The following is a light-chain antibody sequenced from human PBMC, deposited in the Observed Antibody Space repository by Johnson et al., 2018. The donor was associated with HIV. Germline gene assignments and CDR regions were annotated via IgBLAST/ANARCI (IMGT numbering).Light chain of an antibody. V-gene: IGLV1-51*01. CDR3: GTWETSLSAGLLYV. J-gene: IGLJ1*01. Sequence: TQPPSVSAAPGQTVTISCSGSRFNIGNNYVSWYHHLPGTAPKLLIYDNDKRPSGTPDRFSGSKSATSATLGITGLQTGDEADYYCGTWETSLSAGLLYVFGPGTKVTVL. CDR1: RFNIGNNY. CDR2: DND.